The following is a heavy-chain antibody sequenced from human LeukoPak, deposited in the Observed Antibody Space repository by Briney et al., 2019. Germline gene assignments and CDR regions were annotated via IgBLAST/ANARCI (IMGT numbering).Heavy chain of an antibody. Sequence: SVKVSCKASGGTFSSYATSWVRQAPGQGLEWMAGFIPIIGTPNYAQKFQGRVTITADESTSTAYMELSSLRSEDTAVYYCARSHYYGSGSILYYFPYWGQGTLVTVSS. CDR2: FIPIIGTP. J-gene: IGHJ4*02. D-gene: IGHD3-10*01. CDR3: ARSHYYGSGSILYYFPY. CDR1: GGTFSSYA. V-gene: IGHV1-69*01.